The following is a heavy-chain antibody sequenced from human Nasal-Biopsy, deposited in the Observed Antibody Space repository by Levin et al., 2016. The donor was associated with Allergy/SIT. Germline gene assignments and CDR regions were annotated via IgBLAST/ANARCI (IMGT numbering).Heavy chain of an antibody. V-gene: IGHV3-15*01. D-gene: IGHD6-13*01. CDR1: GFIVSNAW. J-gene: IGHJ4*02. Sequence: GESLKISCAASGFIVSNAWMSWVRQAPGKGLEWVGRIKSRPHGGTTDYVAPVKGRFTISRDDSRNTLDLQMNSLKTEDTAVYYCTVGGNSGSDYWGQGTLVTVSS. CDR3: TVGGNSGSDY. CDR2: IKSRPHGGTT.